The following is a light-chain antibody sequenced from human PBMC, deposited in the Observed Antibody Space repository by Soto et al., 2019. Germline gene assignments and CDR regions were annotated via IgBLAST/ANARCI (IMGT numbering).Light chain of an antibody. CDR3: LQYDNLPPFT. CDR2: DAS. CDR1: QDISNY. V-gene: IGKV1-33*01. Sequence: DIQMTQSPSSLSASVGDRVTITCQASQDISNYLNWYQQKPGKAPKLLIYDASNLETGVPSRFSGSGSGTNFTFTIISLQPEDIATYYCLQYDNLPPFTFGPGTKVDIK. J-gene: IGKJ3*01.